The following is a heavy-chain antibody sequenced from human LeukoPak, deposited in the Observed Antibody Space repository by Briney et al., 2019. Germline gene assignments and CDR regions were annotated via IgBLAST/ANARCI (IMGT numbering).Heavy chain of an antibody. Sequence: PGGSLRLSCIASGFTFSNYELNRVRQAPGKGLEWVANIKEDGSGSERYYVDSVKGRFTISRDNAKNSLYLQMNSLRVEDTAVYYCARGGVPAALDYWGQGTLVTVSS. D-gene: IGHD2-2*01. CDR2: IKEDGSGSER. J-gene: IGHJ4*02. CDR3: ARGGVPAALDY. CDR1: GFTFSNYE. V-gene: IGHV3-7*01.